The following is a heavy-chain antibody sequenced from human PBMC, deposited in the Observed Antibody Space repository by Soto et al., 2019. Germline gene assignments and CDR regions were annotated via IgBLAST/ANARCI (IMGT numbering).Heavy chain of an antibody. CDR3: ARVYGELLPKDY. D-gene: IGHD1-26*01. Sequence: GGSLRLSCAASGFTFSSYAMHWVRQAPGKGLEWVAVISYDGSNKYYADSVKGRFTISRDNSKNTLYLQMNSLRAEDTAVYYCARVYGELLPKDYWGQGTLVTVSS. CDR2: ISYDGSNK. J-gene: IGHJ4*02. V-gene: IGHV3-30-3*01. CDR1: GFTFSSYA.